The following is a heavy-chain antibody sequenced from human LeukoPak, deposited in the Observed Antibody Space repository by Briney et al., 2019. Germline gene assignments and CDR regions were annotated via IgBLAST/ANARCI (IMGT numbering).Heavy chain of an antibody. V-gene: IGHV3-11*04. Sequence: GGSLRPSCAASGFTVSSNYMSWVRQAPGKGLEWVSYISSSGSTIYYADSVKGRFTISRDNAKSSLYLQINSLRVEDTAVYYCAREGWLDPWGQGTLVIVPS. CDR2: ISSSGSTI. J-gene: IGHJ5*02. CDR1: GFTVSSNY. CDR3: AREGWLDP.